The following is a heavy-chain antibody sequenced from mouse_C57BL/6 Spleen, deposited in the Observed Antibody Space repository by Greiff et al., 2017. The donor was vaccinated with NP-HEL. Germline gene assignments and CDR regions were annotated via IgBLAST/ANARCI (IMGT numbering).Heavy chain of an antibody. CDR2: INPNNGGT. V-gene: IGHV1-26*01. D-gene: IGHD4-1*01. CDR3: ARLGENWDHY. J-gene: IGHJ2*01. CDR1: GYTFTDYY. Sequence: EVQLQQSGPELVKPGASVKISCKASGYTFTDYYMNWVKQSHGKSLEWIGDINPNNGGTSYNQKFKGKATLTVDKSSSTAYMELRSLTSEDSAVYYCARLGENWDHYWGQGTTLTVSS.